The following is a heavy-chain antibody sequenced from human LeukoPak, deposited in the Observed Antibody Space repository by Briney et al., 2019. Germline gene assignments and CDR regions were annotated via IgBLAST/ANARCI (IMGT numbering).Heavy chain of an antibody. CDR3: ASQTKWELLTLYTFDI. V-gene: IGHV3-7*03. J-gene: IGHJ3*02. D-gene: IGHD1-26*01. CDR1: GFTFSSYW. Sequence: PGGSLRLSCAASGFTFSSYWMNWARQAPGKGLEWVASINHNGNVNYYVDSVKGRFTISRDNAKNSLYLQMSNLRAEDTAVYYCASQTKWELLTLYTFDIWGQGTMVTVSS. CDR2: INHNGNVN.